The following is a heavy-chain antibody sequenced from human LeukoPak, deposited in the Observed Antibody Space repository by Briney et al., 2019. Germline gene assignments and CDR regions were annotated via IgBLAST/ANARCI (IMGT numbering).Heavy chain of an antibody. CDR1: GFTFSSYA. CDR3: ARDHSSSPEGVYYFDY. J-gene: IGHJ4*02. CDR2: ISYDGSNK. V-gene: IGHV3-30-3*01. D-gene: IGHD6-6*01. Sequence: GRSLRLSCAASGFTFSSYAMHWVRQAPGKGLEWVAVISYDGSNKYCADSVKGRFTISRDNSKNTLYLQMNSLRAEDTAVYYCARDHSSSPEGVYYFDYWGQGTLVTVSS.